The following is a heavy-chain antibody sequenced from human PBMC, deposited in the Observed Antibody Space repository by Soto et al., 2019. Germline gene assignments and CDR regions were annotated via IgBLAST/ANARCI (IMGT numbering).Heavy chain of an antibody. J-gene: IGHJ4*02. CDR2: IYWDGNK. CDR3: AHVLRPYFDY. V-gene: IGHV2-5*02. CDR1: GFSLSTSGVG. Sequence: QITLKESGPPLVKPTQTLTLTCTFSGFSLSTSGVGVGWIRQPPGKALECLALIYWDGNKRYSPSLKSRLTITKDTSKNQVVLTMTNMDAVDTATYYCAHVLRPYFDYWGQGTLVTVSS. D-gene: IGHD3-3*01.